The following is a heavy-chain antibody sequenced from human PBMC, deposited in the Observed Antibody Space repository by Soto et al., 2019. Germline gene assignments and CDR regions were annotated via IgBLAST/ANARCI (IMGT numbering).Heavy chain of an antibody. Sequence: ASVKVSCKASGYTFTGYYMHWVRQAPGQGLEWMGWINPNSGGTNYAQKFQGWVTMTRDTSISTAYMELSRLRSDDTAVYYCARALRGNYYYYYGMDVWGQGTTVTVSS. CDR2: INPNSGGT. V-gene: IGHV1-2*04. CDR3: ARALRGNYYYYYGMDV. D-gene: IGHD4-17*01. J-gene: IGHJ6*02. CDR1: GYTFTGYY.